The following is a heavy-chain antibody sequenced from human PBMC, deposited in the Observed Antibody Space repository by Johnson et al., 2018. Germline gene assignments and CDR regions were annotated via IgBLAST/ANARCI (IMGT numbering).Heavy chain of an antibody. CDR1: GFIVQTKY. CDR3: AREGRGYTSGYNDAFDM. D-gene: IGHD5-18*01. J-gene: IGHJ3*02. CDR2: IHSGGTT. Sequence: EVQLWESGGGLIQPWGSLRLSCAASGFIVQTKYMSWVRQAPGKGLEWISVIHSGGTTLYADSVKGRFSISRDNNKNTVYLQMNSLRAEDTAVYYCAREGRGYTSGYNDAFDMWGQGTMVTVSS. V-gene: IGHV3-53*01.